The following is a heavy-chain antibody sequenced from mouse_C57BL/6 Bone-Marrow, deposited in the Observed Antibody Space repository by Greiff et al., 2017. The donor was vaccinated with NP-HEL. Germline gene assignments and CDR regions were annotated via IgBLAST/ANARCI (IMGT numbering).Heavy chain of an antibody. CDR2: ISYDGSN. V-gene: IGHV3-6*01. Sequence: EVQLVESGPGLVKPSQSLSLTCSVTGYSITSGYYWNWIRQFPGNKLEWMGYISYDGSNNYNPSLKNRISITRDTSKNQFFLKLNSVTTEDTATYYCARGDLLYYAMDYWGQGTSVTVSS. D-gene: IGHD2-1*01. CDR3: ARGDLLYYAMDY. CDR1: GYSITSGYY. J-gene: IGHJ4*01.